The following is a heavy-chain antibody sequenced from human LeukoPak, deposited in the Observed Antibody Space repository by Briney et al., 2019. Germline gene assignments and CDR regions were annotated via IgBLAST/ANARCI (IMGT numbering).Heavy chain of an antibody. D-gene: IGHD2-15*01. J-gene: IGHJ4*02. CDR2: IRSKAYGGTT. CDR1: GFTFGDYA. Sequence: GGSLRLSCTASGFTFGDYAMSWARQAPGKGLEWVGLIRSKAYGGTTEYAASVKGRFTISRDDSKSIAYLQMNSLKTEDTAVYYCTGGYCSGGSCYSATLDYWGQGTLVTVSS. V-gene: IGHV3-49*04. CDR3: TGGYCSGGSCYSATLDY.